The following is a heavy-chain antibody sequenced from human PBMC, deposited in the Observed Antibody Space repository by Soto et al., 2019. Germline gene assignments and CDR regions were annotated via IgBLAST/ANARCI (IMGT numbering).Heavy chain of an antibody. CDR3: ARDMSGGTYNYYYGMDV. CDR1: GFTFSSYA. D-gene: IGHD1-26*01. CDR2: ISGSGSPT. J-gene: IGHJ6*02. V-gene: IGHV3-23*01. Sequence: ESGGGLGQPGGSLRLSCAASGFTFSSYAMTWVRQAPGRGLEWVSAISGSGSPTYYADSVKGRFTISRDNSKNTLYLQMNSLRADDTAVYYCARDMSGGTYNYYYGMDVWGQGTTVTVSS.